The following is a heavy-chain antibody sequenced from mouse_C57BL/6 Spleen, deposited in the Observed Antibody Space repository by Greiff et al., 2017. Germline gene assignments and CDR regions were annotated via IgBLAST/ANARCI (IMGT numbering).Heavy chain of an antibody. Sequence: QVQLQQPGPELVKPGASVKLSCKASGYTFTSYWMHWVKQRPGQGLEWIGLIHPNSGSTNYNEKFKSKATLTVDKSSSTAYMQLSSLTSEGSAVYYCARNDWFDYWGQGTTLTVSS. CDR2: IHPNSGST. CDR1: GYTFTSYW. D-gene: IGHD2-4*01. V-gene: IGHV1-64*01. CDR3: ARNDWFDY. J-gene: IGHJ2*01.